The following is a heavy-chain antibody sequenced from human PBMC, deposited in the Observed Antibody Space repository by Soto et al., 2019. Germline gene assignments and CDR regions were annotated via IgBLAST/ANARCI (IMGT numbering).Heavy chain of an antibody. Sequence: QVQLVQSGAEVKKPGSSVKVSCKASGGTFSSYAISWVRQAPGQGLEWMGGIIPIFGTANYAQKFQGRVTITADASTSTAYMELSRLRPEDTAVYYCARVQGGHGGYYYGMDVWGQGTTVTVSS. J-gene: IGHJ6*02. CDR2: IIPIFGTA. V-gene: IGHV1-69*01. CDR3: ARVQGGHGGYYYGMDV. D-gene: IGHD5-12*01. CDR1: GGTFSSYA.